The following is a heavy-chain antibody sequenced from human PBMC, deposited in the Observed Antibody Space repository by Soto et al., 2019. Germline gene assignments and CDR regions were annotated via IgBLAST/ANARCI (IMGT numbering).Heavy chain of an antibody. J-gene: IGHJ5*02. CDR2: IYYSGST. CDR3: ARDYCGGDCYGLDP. V-gene: IGHV4-61*01. D-gene: IGHD2-21*02. CDR1: GGSVSSGSYY. Sequence: SETLSLTCTVSGGSVSSGSYYWSWIRQPPGKGLEWIGYIYYSGSTNYNPSLKSRVTISVDTSKNQFSLKLSSVTAADTAVYYCARDYCGGDCYGLDPWGQGTMVTVYS.